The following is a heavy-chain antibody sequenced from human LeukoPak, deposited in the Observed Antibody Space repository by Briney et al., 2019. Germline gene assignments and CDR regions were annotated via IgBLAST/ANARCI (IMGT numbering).Heavy chain of an antibody. V-gene: IGHV1-8*01. CDR1: GYTFTSYD. CDR2: MNPNSGNT. CDR3: ARTPVGFNTVTPTDVRY. J-gene: IGHJ4*02. Sequence: ASVKVSCKASGYTFTSYDINWVRQATGQGLEWMGWMNPNSGNTGYAQKFQGRVTMTRNTSISTAYMELSSLRSEDTAVYYCARTPVGFNTVTPTDVRYWGQGTLVTVSS. D-gene: IGHD4-17*01.